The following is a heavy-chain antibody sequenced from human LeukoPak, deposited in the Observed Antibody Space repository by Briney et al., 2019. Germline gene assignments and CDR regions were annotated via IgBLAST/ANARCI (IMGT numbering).Heavy chain of an antibody. CDR2: ISAYNGNT. CDR1: GYAFTSYG. CDR3: AREDCSGGSCYSLSLTPVFHVFDI. D-gene: IGHD2-15*01. J-gene: IGHJ3*02. V-gene: IGHV1-18*01. Sequence: GASVKVSCKASGYAFTSYGISWVRQAPGQGLEWMEWISAYNGNTNYATKIQGRVTMTTDTSTSTAYMELRSLRSDDTAVYYCAREDCSGGSCYSLSLTPVFHVFDIWGQGTMVTVSS.